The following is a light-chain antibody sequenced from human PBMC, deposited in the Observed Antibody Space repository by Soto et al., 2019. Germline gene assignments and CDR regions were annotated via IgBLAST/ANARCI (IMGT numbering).Light chain of an antibody. Sequence: DIQMTQSPSTLSASVGDRVTITCRASQSISSWLAWYQQKPGKAPKLLIYKASSLESGVPSRFSGSRSGTEFTLTISSLQPDDFAIYYCQQYKSFSLTFGGGTKVEIK. CDR3: QQYKSFSLT. J-gene: IGKJ4*01. CDR1: QSISSW. V-gene: IGKV1-5*03. CDR2: KAS.